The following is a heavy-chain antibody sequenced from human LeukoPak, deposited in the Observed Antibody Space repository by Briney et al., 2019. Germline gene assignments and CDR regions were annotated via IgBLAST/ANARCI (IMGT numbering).Heavy chain of an antibody. J-gene: IGHJ5*02. Sequence: ASVKVSCKASGYTFTGYYMHWVRQAPGQGLEWMGWINPNSGGTNYARKFQGRVTMTRDTSISTAYMELSRLRSDDTAVYYCAREGGVAARLSWFDPWGQGTLVTVSS. CDR3: AREGGVAARLSWFDP. V-gene: IGHV1-2*02. CDR1: GYTFTGYY. D-gene: IGHD6-6*01. CDR2: INPNSGGT.